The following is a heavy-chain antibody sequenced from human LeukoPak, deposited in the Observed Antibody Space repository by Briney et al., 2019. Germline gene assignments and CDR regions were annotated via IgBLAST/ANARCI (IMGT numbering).Heavy chain of an antibody. CDR1: GFSFSLYS. CDR2: INQDGSEK. D-gene: IGHD1-26*01. Sequence: PGGSLRLSCAASGFSFSLYSMSWVRQAPGKGLEWVANINQDGSEKDYVDSVKGRFTISRDNAKKSLYLQMNSLRAEDTAVYYCAKGFSGSWVGLPFDYWGQGTLVTVSS. CDR3: AKGFSGSWVGLPFDY. V-gene: IGHV3-7*01. J-gene: IGHJ4*02.